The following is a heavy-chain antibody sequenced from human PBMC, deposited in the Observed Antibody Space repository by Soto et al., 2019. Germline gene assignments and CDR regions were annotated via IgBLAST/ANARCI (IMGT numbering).Heavy chain of an antibody. Sequence: GGSLRLSCAASGFTFSSCAMSWVRQAPGKGLLWVSAISGSGANTYYADSVKGRFTISRDNSRNTLYLQMNSLRAEDTAVYYCAKGTWSGWYCDFDYWGQGTLVTVSS. CDR1: GFTFSSCA. CDR3: AKGTWSGWYCDFDY. CDR2: ISGSGANT. J-gene: IGHJ4*02. V-gene: IGHV3-23*01. D-gene: IGHD6-19*01.